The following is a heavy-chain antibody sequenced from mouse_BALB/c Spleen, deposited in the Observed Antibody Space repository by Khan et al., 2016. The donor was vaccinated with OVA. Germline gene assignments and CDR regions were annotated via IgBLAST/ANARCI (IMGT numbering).Heavy chain of an antibody. Sequence: QVQLKESGPGLVAPAQTLSITCTVSGFSLISYGVNWVRQPPGKGLEWRGVIWAGGSTNYNSALMSRLSISKDNSKSQVFLHMHRLRTDDTAMYYCARFYDSYYAMDYWGQGTSATVSS. CDR3: ARFYDSYYAMDY. CDR2: IWAGGST. D-gene: IGHD2-3*01. V-gene: IGHV2-9*02. CDR1: GFSLISYG. J-gene: IGHJ4*01.